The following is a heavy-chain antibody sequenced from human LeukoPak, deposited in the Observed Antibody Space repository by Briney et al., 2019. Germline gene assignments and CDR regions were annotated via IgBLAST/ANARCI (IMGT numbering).Heavy chain of an antibody. CDR1: GGTFSSYA. CDR3: AISLVLRYFDWLPGT. V-gene: IGHV1-69*13. Sequence: GASVKVSCKASGGTFSSYAISWVRQAPGQGLEWMGGIIPIFGTAIYAQKFQGRVTITADESTSTAYMELSSLRSEDTAVYYCAISLVLRYFDWLPGTWGQGTLVTVSS. J-gene: IGHJ4*02. D-gene: IGHD3-9*01. CDR2: IIPIFGTA.